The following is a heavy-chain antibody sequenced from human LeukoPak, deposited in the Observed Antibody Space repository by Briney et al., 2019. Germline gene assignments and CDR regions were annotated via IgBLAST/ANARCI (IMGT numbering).Heavy chain of an antibody. CDR1: GGSISSYY. V-gene: IGHV4-34*01. J-gene: IGHJ6*03. CDR2: INHSGST. Sequence: SETLSLTCTVSGGSISSYYWSWIRQPPGKGLEWIGEINHSGSTNYNPSLKSRVTISVDTSKNQFSLKLSSVTAADTAVYYCARLSSYYYYYYMDVWGKGTTVTVSS. CDR3: ARLSSYYYYYYMDV.